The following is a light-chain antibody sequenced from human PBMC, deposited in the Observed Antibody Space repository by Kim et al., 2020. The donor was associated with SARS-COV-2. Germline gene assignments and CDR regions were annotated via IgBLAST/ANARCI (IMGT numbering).Light chain of an antibody. J-gene: IGKJ2*02. Sequence: DVVMTQSPLSLPVTLGQPASISCRSSQSLVYSDGNTYLNWFHQRPVQSPRRLIYMVSNRDSGVPDGFGGSGSGASFTLRISRVEAEDVGVYYFMHATHGPCTFVPGTKVEIK. V-gene: IGKV2-30*01. CDR1: QSLVYSDGNTY. CDR3: MHATHGPCT. CDR2: MVS.